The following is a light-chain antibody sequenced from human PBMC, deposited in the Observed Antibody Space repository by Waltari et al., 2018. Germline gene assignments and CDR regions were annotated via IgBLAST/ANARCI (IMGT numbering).Light chain of an antibody. J-gene: IGLJ3*02. Sequence: QSALTQPASVSGSPGQSITISCSGTSSDIGAYKHVSWYQQHPGKAPKLLIYEVSNRPSGVSKRFSGSKSGNTASLTILGLQADDWSHYYCTSFTSSATWVFGGGTKVTVL. CDR1: SSDIGAYKH. CDR2: EVS. CDR3: TSFTSSATWV. V-gene: IGLV2-14*01.